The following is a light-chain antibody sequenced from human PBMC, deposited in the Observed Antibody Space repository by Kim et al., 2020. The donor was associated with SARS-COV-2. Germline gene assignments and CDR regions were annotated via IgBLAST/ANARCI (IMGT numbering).Light chain of an antibody. Sequence: ASVGDRVTITGQASQDINNYLNWYQQRPGKAPELLIYDASSLQTGVPSRFSGSGSGTDFTFTISSLQAEDMATYYCQQFGHVPLTFGGGAKVDIK. CDR2: DAS. CDR3: QQFGHVPLT. CDR1: QDINNY. J-gene: IGKJ4*01. V-gene: IGKV1-33*01.